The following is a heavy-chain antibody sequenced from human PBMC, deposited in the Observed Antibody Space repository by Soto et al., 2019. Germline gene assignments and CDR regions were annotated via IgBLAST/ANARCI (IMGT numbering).Heavy chain of an antibody. J-gene: IGHJ5*02. CDR2: ISGSSSMI. CDR1: GSTFSRYE. V-gene: IGHV3-48*03. D-gene: IGHD3-3*01. CDR3: ANDFWSEYS. Sequence: GWSLRLCCAASGSTFSRYEMNWVRQAPGKGLEWVSYISGSSSMIYYADSVKGRFTISRDNAKNSLYLQMNSLRAEDTAVYYCANDFWSEYSWGQGTLVTVSS.